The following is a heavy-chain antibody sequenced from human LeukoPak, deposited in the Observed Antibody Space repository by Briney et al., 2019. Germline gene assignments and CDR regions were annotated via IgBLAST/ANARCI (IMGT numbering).Heavy chain of an antibody. CDR1: GFTLSSYW. J-gene: IGHJ4*02. Sequence: GGSLRLSCAASGFTLSSYWMSWVRQAPGKGLEWVANIKQDGSEKYYVDSVKGRFTISRDNAKNSLYLQMNSLRAEDTAVYYCARVGSSSWSIDYWGQGTLVTVSS. V-gene: IGHV3-7*01. CDR3: ARVGSSSWSIDY. CDR2: IKQDGSEK. D-gene: IGHD6-13*01.